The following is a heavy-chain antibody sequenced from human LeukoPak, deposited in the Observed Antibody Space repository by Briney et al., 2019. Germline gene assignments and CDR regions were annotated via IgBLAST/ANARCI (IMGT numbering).Heavy chain of an antibody. CDR1: GFTFSDYY. CDR2: ISSSGSTI. V-gene: IGHV3-11*04. CDR3: ARDPSRPGSGSYYKPYYYYMDV. J-gene: IGHJ6*03. D-gene: IGHD3-10*01. Sequence: GGSLRLSCAASGFTFSDYYMSWIRQAPGKGLEWVSYISSSGSTIYYADSVKGRFTISRDNAKNSLYLQMNSLRAEDTAVYYCARDPSRPGSGSYYKPYYYYMDVWGKGTTVTVSS.